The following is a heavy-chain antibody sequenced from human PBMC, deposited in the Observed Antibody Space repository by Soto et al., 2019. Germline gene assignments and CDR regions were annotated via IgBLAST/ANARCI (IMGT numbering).Heavy chain of an antibody. CDR2: INAGNGNT. CDR3: AREDWNLGSGWQTH. D-gene: IGHD6-19*01. Sequence: QVQLVQSGAEEKKPGASVKVSCKASGYTFTSYAMHWMRQAPGQRLEWMGWINAGNGNTKYSQKFQGRVTITRDTSASTAYMELSSLRSEDTAVYYCAREDWNLGSGWQTHWGQGTLVTVSS. J-gene: IGHJ4*02. CDR1: GYTFTSYA. V-gene: IGHV1-3*05.